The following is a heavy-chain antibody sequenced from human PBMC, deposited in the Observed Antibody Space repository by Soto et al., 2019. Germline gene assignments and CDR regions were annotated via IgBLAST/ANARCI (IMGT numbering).Heavy chain of an antibody. CDR2: IGTSGSYI. D-gene: IGHD1-26*01. Sequence: GGSLRLSCAVSGCIFSRYSMNWVRQAPGKGLEWVSSIGTSGSYIYDTDSVKGRFTISRDNTKDSLYLQMNSLRAEDTAIYYCARGSAFIGLDYWGQGT. J-gene: IGHJ4*02. CDR3: ARGSAFIGLDY. CDR1: GCIFSRYS. V-gene: IGHV3-21*01.